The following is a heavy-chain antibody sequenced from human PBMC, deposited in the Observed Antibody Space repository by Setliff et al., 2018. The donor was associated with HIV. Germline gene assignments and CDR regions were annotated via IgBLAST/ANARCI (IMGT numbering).Heavy chain of an antibody. V-gene: IGHV1-69*13. D-gene: IGHD1-26*01. CDR2: IIPIVDKT. Sequence: SVKVSCKASGGTFSSHAINWVRQAPGQGLEWMGGIIPIVDKTNYAQRFQGRVKITADESTSTAYMELSSLRSEDTAVYYCGVGSGYYYGVVVYWGQGTLVTVSS. J-gene: IGHJ4*02. CDR1: GGTFSSHA. CDR3: GVGSGYYYGVVVY.